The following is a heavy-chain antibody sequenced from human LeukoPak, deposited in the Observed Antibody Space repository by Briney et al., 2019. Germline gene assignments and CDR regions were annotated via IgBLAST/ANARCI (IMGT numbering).Heavy chain of an antibody. J-gene: IGHJ4*02. D-gene: IGHD3-10*01. Sequence: PSETLSLTCAVYGGSFSGYYWSWIRQPPGKGLEWIGEINHSGSTNYNLSLKSRVTISVDTSKNQFSLKLSSVTAADTAVYYCARAIWFGELGHWGQGTLVTVSS. CDR1: GGSFSGYY. V-gene: IGHV4-34*01. CDR2: INHSGST. CDR3: ARAIWFGELGH.